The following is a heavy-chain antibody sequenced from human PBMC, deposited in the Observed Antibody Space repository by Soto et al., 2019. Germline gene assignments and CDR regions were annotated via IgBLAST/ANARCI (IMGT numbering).Heavy chain of an antibody. J-gene: IGHJ5*02. D-gene: IGHD6-13*01. Sequence: GGSLRLSCAASGFTFSSYSMNWVRQAPGKGLEWVSSISSSSSYIYHADSVKGRFTISRDNAKNSLYLQMNSLRAEDTAVYYCAREGVIAAAGPWFDPWGQGTLVTVSS. V-gene: IGHV3-21*01. CDR2: ISSSSSYI. CDR1: GFTFSSYS. CDR3: AREGVIAAAGPWFDP.